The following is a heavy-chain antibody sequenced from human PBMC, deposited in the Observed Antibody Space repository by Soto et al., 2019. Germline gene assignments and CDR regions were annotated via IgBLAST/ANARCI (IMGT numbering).Heavy chain of an antibody. CDR2: INAGNGNT. CDR3: ARGGITMVRGVIDKKFDY. D-gene: IGHD3-10*01. Sequence: ASVKVSCKASGYTFTSYAMHWVRQAPGQRLEWMGWINAGNGNTKYSQKFQGRVTITRDTSASTAYMELSSLRSEDTAVYYCARGGITMVRGVIDKKFDYWGQGTLVT. CDR1: GYTFTSYA. V-gene: IGHV1-3*01. J-gene: IGHJ4*02.